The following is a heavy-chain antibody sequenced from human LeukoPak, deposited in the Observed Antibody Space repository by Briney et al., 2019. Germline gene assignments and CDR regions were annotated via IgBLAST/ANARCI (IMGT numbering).Heavy chain of an antibody. CDR3: ARQLGYCSSTSCYGPLDY. J-gene: IGHJ4*02. Sequence: GGSLRLSCAASGFTFDDYGMSWVRQAPGKGLEWVSGINWNGGSTGYADSVKGRFTISRDNAKNSLYLQMNSLRDEDTALYYCARQLGYCSSTSCYGPLDYWGQGTLVTVSS. CDR1: GFTFDDYG. CDR2: INWNGGST. D-gene: IGHD2-2*01. V-gene: IGHV3-20*04.